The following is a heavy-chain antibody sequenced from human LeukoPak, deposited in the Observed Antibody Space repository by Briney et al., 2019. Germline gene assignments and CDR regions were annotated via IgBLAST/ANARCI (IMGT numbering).Heavy chain of an antibody. V-gene: IGHV3-30*02. CDR1: GFTFSSYG. CDR2: IRYDGSNK. J-gene: IGHJ4*02. Sequence: GGSLRLSCAASGFTFSSYGMHWVRQAPGKGLEWVAFIRYDGSNKYYADSVKGRFTISRDNSKNTLYLQMNSLRAEDTAVYYCAKDQFWFGESNAFDYWGQGTMVTVSS. CDR3: AKDQFWFGESNAFDY. D-gene: IGHD3-10*01.